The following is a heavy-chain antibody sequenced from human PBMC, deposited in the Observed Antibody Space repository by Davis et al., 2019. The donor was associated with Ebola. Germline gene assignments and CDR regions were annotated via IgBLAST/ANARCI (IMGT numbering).Heavy chain of an antibody. J-gene: IGHJ5*02. D-gene: IGHD3-10*01. Sequence: PSETLSLTCTASDDSIGRTAYYWAWIRQSPGQRLEWIATIYSSGRTYYSPSLRSRATKSLDTSQNQVSLNVTSVTAADTARYYCARGRSGVTGFDPWGQGALVTVSS. CDR3: ARGRSGVTGFDP. CDR2: IYSSGRT. CDR1: DDSIGRTAYY. V-gene: IGHV4-39*07.